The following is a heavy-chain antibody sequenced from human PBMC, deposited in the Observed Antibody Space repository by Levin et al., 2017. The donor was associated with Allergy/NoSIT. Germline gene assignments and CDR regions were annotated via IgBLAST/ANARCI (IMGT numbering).Heavy chain of an antibody. J-gene: IGHJ4*02. CDR2: INPNSGGT. CDR1: GYTFTGYY. D-gene: IGHD4-17*01. V-gene: IGHV1-2*02. Sequence: ASVKVSCKASGYTFTGYYMHWVRQAPGQGLEWMGWINPNSGGTNYAQKFQGRVTMTRDTSISTAYMELSRLRSDDTAVYYCAREPVLLVHDYGDYDTRNYWGQGTLVTVSS. CDR3: AREPVLLVHDYGDYDTRNY.